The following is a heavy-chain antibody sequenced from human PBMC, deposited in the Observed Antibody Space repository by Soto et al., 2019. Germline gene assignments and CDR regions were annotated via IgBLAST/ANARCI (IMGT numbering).Heavy chain of an antibody. J-gene: IGHJ5*02. CDR1: GYTFTVYY. V-gene: IGHV1-2*04. D-gene: IGHD2-15*01. CDR2: INPNSGGT. Sequence: ASVKVSCKASGYTFTVYYMHWVLQAPGQGLEWMGWINPNSGGTNYAQKFQGWVTMTRDTSISTAYMELSRLRSDDTAVYYCARMVGGHRNRFEPGGEALWVTVPS. CDR3: ARMVGGHRNRFEP.